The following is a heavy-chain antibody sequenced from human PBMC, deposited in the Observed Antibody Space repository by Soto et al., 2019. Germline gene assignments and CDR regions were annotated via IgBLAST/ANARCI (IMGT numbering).Heavy chain of an antibody. CDR1: GFTFSSYA. V-gene: IGHV3-23*01. J-gene: IGHJ4*02. D-gene: IGHD2-15*01. CDR3: AKDVGFQGHCGGGSCYSDY. CDR2: ISSSGGNT. Sequence: EVQLLESGGGLVQPGGSLRLSCAVSGFTFSSYAVSWVRQAPGKGLEWVSVISSSGGNTYYADSVKGRFTISRDNSKNTLYLPMNSLRAEDTAVYYCAKDVGFQGHCGGGSCYSDYWGQGTLVTVSS.